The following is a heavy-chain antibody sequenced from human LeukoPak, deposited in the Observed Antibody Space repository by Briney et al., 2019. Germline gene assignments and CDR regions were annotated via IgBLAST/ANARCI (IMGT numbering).Heavy chain of an antibody. Sequence: GGSLRLSCAASGFTFSSYAMSWVRQAPGRGLEWVSYISNSGSTIYYADSVKGRFTISRDNAKNSLYLQMNSLRAEDTAVYYCARDTRTPPYSSSSFDYWGQGTLVTVSS. CDR2: ISNSGSTI. V-gene: IGHV3-48*03. J-gene: IGHJ4*02. CDR1: GFTFSSYA. D-gene: IGHD6-13*01. CDR3: ARDTRTPPYSSSSFDY.